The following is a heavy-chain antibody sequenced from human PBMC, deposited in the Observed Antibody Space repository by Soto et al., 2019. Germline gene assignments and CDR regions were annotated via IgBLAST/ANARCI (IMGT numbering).Heavy chain of an antibody. D-gene: IGHD4-17*01. CDR3: ASSWGDYRYFNS. CDR1: GFTFSDHY. J-gene: IGHJ4*02. CDR2: SRNKANSYTT. Sequence: EVQLVESGGDLVQPGGSLRLSCAVSGFTFSDHYMDWVRQTPGKGLEWVGRSRNKANSYTTEYAGSVKGRFTISRDESKNSLYLQMNSLRTEDTAVYYCASSWGDYRYFNSWGQGALVTVSS. V-gene: IGHV3-72*01.